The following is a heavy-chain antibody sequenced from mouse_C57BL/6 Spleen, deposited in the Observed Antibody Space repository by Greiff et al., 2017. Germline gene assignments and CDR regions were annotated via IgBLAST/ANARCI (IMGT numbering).Heavy chain of an antibody. CDR1: GYSIPSDY. Sequence: EVKLQESGPGLAKPSQTLSLTCSVTGYSIPSDYWNWIRKFPGNKLEYMGYISYSGSTYYNPSLKSRISITRDTSKNQYDLQLNSVTTEDTATYYCARSDGNYVDWYVDVWGTGTTVTVSS. CDR3: ARSDGNYVDWYVDV. J-gene: IGHJ1*03. CDR2: ISYSGST. D-gene: IGHD2-1*01. V-gene: IGHV3-8*01.